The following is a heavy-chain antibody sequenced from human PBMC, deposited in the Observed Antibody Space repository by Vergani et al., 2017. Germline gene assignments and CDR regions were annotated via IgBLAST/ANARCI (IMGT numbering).Heavy chain of an antibody. CDR2: IYPGDSDT. J-gene: IGHJ4*02. Sequence: EVQLVQSGAEVKKPGESLKISCTGSGYSFTSYWIGLVRQMPGKGLEWMGIIYPGDSDTRYSPSFQGQVTISADKSISTAYLQWSSLKASDTAMYYCARHQGSYDFWSGYFYWGQGTLVTVSS. V-gene: IGHV5-51*01. CDR3: ARHQGSYDFWSGYFY. D-gene: IGHD3-3*01. CDR1: GYSFTSYW.